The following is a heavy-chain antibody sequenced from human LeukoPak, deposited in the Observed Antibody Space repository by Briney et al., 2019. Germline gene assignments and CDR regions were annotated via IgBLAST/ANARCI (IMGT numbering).Heavy chain of an antibody. CDR2: VSYEGTIK. V-gene: IGHV3-30*14. CDR1: GFAFSNFA. CDR3: AREKFDS. Sequence: QPGRSLRLSCAASGFAFSNFAMHWVRQAPGKGLEWVAVVSYEGTIKYYSDSAKGRFTISRDNSNSLISLQMNNLTTEDTAAYYCAREKFDSWAQGTLVTVSP. J-gene: IGHJ5*01.